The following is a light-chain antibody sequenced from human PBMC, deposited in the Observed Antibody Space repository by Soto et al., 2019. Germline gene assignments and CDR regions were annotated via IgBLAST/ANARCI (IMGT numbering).Light chain of an antibody. J-gene: IGKJ5*01. CDR3: QQYHTSSIT. CDR1: QTISSW. CDR2: DAS. V-gene: IGKV1-5*01. Sequence: DIQMTQSPSTLSASLGDRVTITCRASQTISSWLAWYQQKPGKAPNLLIYDASTLERGVPSRFSGTGSGTEFTLTIDRLQPDDFVTYYCQQYHTSSITFGQGTRLEIK.